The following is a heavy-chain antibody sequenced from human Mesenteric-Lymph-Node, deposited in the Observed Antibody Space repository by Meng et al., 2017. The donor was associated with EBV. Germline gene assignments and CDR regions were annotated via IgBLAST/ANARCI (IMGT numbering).Heavy chain of an antibody. Sequence: HLRESGPGLVKPSATLSLTCTVAGGSISSSNYYWGWIRQPPGKGLEWIGSIYYSGSTHYNPSLKSRVTISEDTSKNQFSLKVSPVIAADTAVYYCARREASSPGWFDPWGQGTLVTVSS. CDR2: IYYSGST. V-gene: IGHV4-39*01. CDR1: GGSISSSNYY. D-gene: IGHD6-13*01. J-gene: IGHJ5*02. CDR3: ARREASSPGWFDP.